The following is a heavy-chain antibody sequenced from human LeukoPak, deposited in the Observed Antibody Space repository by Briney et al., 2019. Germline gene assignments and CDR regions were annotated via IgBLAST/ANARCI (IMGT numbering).Heavy chain of an antibody. V-gene: IGHV3-30*18. CDR3: AKDREYQLLYYFDY. D-gene: IGHD2-2*01. J-gene: IGHJ4*02. CDR2: ISYDGSNK. Sequence: GGSLRLSCAAPGFTFSSYGMHWVRQAPGKGLEWVAVISYDGSNKYYADSVKGRFTISRDNSKNTLYLQMNSLRAEDTAVYYCAKDREYQLLYYFDYWGQGTLVTVSS. CDR1: GFTFSSYG.